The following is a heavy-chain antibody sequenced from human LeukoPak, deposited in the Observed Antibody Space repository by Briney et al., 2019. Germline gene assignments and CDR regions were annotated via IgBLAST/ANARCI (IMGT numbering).Heavy chain of an antibody. Sequence: SETLSLTCNVSGVSISSGNYYWSWIRQPPGTGLEWIASIYYSGRTYYNPSLKSRVTISVDTSKNQFSLKLSSVTAADTAVYYCASSPYGDYYFDYWGQGTLVTVSS. D-gene: IGHD4-17*01. V-gene: IGHV4-39*07. CDR1: GVSISSGNYY. CDR2: IYYSGRT. J-gene: IGHJ4*02. CDR3: ASSPYGDYYFDY.